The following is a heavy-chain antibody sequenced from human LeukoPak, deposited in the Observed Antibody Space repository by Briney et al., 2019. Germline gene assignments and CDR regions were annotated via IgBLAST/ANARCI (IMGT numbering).Heavy chain of an antibody. D-gene: IGHD3-10*01. V-gene: IGHV4-30-4*01. Sequence: PSETLSLTCTVSGGSISSGDYYWSWIRQPPGKGLEWIGYIYYSGSTYYNPSLKSRVTISVDTSKNQFSLKLSSVTAADTAVYYCARDIEGYYGSGPTFDYWGQGTLVTVSS. CDR3: ARDIEGYYGSGPTFDY. CDR2: IYYSGST. J-gene: IGHJ4*02. CDR1: GGSISSGDYY.